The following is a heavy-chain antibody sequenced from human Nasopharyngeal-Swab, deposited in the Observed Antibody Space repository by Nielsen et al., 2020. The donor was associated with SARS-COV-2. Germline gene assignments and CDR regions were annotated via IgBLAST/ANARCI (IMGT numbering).Heavy chain of an antibody. Sequence: GGSLRLSCAASGFVFSSYWMSWVRQAPGKGLEWVANIKQDGSEKYYVDSVKGRFTISRDNAKNSLYLQMNSLRAEDTAVYYCARVFGWELLRDGFDYWGQGTLVTVSS. V-gene: IGHV3-7*01. CDR2: IKQDGSEK. CDR3: ARVFGWELLRDGFDY. J-gene: IGHJ4*02. D-gene: IGHD1-26*01. CDR1: GFVFSSYW.